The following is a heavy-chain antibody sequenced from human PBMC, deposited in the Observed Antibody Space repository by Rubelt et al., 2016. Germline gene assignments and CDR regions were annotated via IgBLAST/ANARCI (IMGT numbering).Heavy chain of an antibody. Sequence: QLHVQESGPGLVKPSETLSLTCTVSGGSISSGSYWVWIRQSPGKVLEWIGLIYNTGGTHYNPSRKGGVTISLDTSRNQFSLKWNSVPAADTAGYFCAGPGYPGDQQWGQGTLVTVSS. CDR3: AGPGYPGDQQ. J-gene: IGHJ1*01. D-gene: IGHD2-15*01. CDR2: IYNTGGT. CDR1: GGSISSGSY. V-gene: IGHV4-39*01.